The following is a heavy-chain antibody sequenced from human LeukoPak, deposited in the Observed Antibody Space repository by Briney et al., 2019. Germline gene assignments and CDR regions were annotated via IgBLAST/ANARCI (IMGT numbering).Heavy chain of an antibody. V-gene: IGHV3-9*01. CDR1: GFTFDDYA. Sequence: GGSLRLSCAASGFTFDDYAMHWVRQAPGKGLEWVSGISWNSGSIGYADSVKGRFTISRDNAKNSLYLQMNSLRAEDTALYYCAKGMESGIYYYYGMDVWGQGTTVTVSS. CDR3: AKGMESGIYYYYGMDV. J-gene: IGHJ6*02. D-gene: IGHD3-3*01. CDR2: ISWNSGSI.